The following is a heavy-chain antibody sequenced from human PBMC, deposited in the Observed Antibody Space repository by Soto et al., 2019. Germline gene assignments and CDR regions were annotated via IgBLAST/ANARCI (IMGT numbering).Heavy chain of an antibody. CDR2: ISYDGSNK. Sequence: QVQLVESGGSVVLPGRSLRLSCAASGFTFSSYAMHWVRQAPGKGLEGVAVISYDGSNKYYADSVKGRFTISRDNSKNTLYLQMSSLRAEDTAVYYCARDLEMATKSPGDYWGQGTLVTVSS. CDR1: GFTFSSYA. D-gene: IGHD5-12*01. V-gene: IGHV3-30-3*01. J-gene: IGHJ4*02. CDR3: ARDLEMATKSPGDY.